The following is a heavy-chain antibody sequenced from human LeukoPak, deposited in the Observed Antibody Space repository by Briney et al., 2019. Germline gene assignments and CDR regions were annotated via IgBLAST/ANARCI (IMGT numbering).Heavy chain of an antibody. CDR2: IYTSGST. V-gene: IGHV4-4*09. CDR1: GGSIGSYY. Sequence: SETLSLTCTVSGGSIGSYYWSWIRQPPGKGLEWIGYIYTSGSTNYNPSLKSRVTISVDTSKNQFSLKLSSVTAADTAVYYCARGYGPYYMDVWGKGTTVTVSS. J-gene: IGHJ6*03. CDR3: ARGYGPYYMDV. D-gene: IGHD5-18*01.